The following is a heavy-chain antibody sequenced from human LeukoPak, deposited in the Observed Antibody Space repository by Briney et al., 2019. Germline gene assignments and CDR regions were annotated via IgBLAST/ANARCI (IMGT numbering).Heavy chain of an antibody. V-gene: IGHV3-7*01. Sequence: GGSLRLSCAASGSTFSSYWMSWVRQAPGKGLEWVASIKQDGSETRYVDSVKGRFSIFRDNTKTSLYLQMNSLRAEDTAVYYCARYGLGDTFDIWGQGTVVTVSS. D-gene: IGHD4-17*01. J-gene: IGHJ3*02. CDR2: IKQDGSET. CDR3: ARYGLGDTFDI. CDR1: GSTFSSYW.